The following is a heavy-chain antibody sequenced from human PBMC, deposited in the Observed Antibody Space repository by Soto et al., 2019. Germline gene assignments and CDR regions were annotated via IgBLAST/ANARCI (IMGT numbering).Heavy chain of an antibody. CDR3: AREQAVRIAAAGPYYYYGMDV. D-gene: IGHD6-13*01. J-gene: IGHJ6*02. V-gene: IGHV4-4*07. CDR2: IYTSGST. CDR1: GGAIRSYY. Sequence: SETLALTGTVSGGAIRSYYWTWIRRPAGKALEWIGRIYTSGSTNYNPSLKSRVTMSVDTSKNQFSLQLNSVTPEDTAVYYCAREQAVRIAAAGPYYYYGMDVWGQGTTVTVSS.